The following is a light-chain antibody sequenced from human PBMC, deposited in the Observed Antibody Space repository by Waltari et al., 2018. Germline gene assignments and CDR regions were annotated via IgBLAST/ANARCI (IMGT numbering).Light chain of an antibody. CDR1: QSLVHSDGNTY. V-gene: IGKV2-30*02. Sequence: DVVMTQYPPSLPVTLGQPASISCRSSQSLVHSDGNTYLTWFHQRPGQSPRRLIYEVSNRDSGVPDRFSGSGSGTDFTLKISRVEAEDIGVYYCMQGTHWPTFGQGTKVEIK. CDR2: EVS. J-gene: IGKJ1*01. CDR3: MQGTHWPT.